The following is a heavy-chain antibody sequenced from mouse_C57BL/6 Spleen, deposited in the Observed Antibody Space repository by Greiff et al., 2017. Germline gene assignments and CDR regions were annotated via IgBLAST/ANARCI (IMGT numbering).Heavy chain of an antibody. CDR1: GYSITSGYY. CDR2: ISYDGSN. V-gene: IGHV3-6*01. D-gene: IGHD2-3*01. CDR3: ARAVTYYFDY. Sequence: EVKLQESGPGLVKPSQSLSLTCSVTGYSITSGYYWNWIRQFPGNKLEWMGYISYDGSNNYNPSLKNRIPITRDTSKNQFFLKLNSVTTEDTATYYCARAVTYYFDYWGQGTTLTVSS. J-gene: IGHJ2*01.